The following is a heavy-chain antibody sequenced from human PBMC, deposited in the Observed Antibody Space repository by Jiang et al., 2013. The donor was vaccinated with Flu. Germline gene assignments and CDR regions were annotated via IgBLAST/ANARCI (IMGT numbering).Heavy chain of an antibody. CDR1: GYTFTSYA. Sequence: GAEVKKPGASVKVSCKASGYTFTSYAMHWVRQAPGQRLEWMGWINAGNGNTKYSQKFQGRVTITRDTSASTAYMELSSLRSEDTAVYYCARGGIVATIVGYWGQGTLVTGLL. V-gene: IGHV1-3*01. CDR3: ARGGIVATIVGY. J-gene: IGHJ4*02. D-gene: IGHD5-12*01. CDR2: INAGNGNT.